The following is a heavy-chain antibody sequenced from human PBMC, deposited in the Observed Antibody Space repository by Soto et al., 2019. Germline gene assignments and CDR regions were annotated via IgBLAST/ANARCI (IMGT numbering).Heavy chain of an antibody. Sequence: ASVKVSCKASGYTFTSYAMHWVRQAPGQRLEWMGWINAGNGNTKYSQKFQGRVTITRDTSASTAYMELSSLRSEDTAVYYCAREEGSGSYYYYYMDVWGKGTTVTVSS. D-gene: IGHD1-26*01. CDR3: AREEGSGSYYYYYMDV. CDR1: GYTFTSYA. CDR2: INAGNGNT. V-gene: IGHV1-3*01. J-gene: IGHJ6*03.